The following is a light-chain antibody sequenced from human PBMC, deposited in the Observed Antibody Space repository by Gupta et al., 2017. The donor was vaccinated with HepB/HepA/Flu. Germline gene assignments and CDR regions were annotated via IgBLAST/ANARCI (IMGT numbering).Light chain of an antibody. CDR1: SNDIGAYNY. V-gene: IGLV2-14*03. CDR3: SSHAPSDF. Sequence: QSALTQPASVSGSPGQSITIPCTGTSNDIGAYNYVSWYQQHPGKAPKLIISDVSNRPSGVSDRFSSSKYGNTASLTISGLQAEDEADYYCSSHAPSDFFGTGTKVSVL. CDR2: DVS. J-gene: IGLJ1*01.